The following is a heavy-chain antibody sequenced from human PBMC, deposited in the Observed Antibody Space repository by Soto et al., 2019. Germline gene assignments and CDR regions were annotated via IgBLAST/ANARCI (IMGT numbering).Heavy chain of an antibody. Sequence: ASVKVSSKASGYTFTSYGICWVRQAPGQGIEWMGWISAYNGNTNYEQKLQGRVTMTTDTSTSTAYMELRSLISDDSAVYYCARGRSGAAGTFDYWGQGALVTVSS. CDR3: ARGRSGAAGTFDY. D-gene: IGHD6-13*01. J-gene: IGHJ4*02. CDR1: GYTFTSYG. V-gene: IGHV1-18*01. CDR2: ISAYNGNT.